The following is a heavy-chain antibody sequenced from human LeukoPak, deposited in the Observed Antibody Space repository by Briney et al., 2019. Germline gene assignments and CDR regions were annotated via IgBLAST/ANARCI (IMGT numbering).Heavy chain of an antibody. CDR3: AGLKGGY. CDR1: GYTFTSYY. V-gene: IGHV1-18*04. Sequence: GASVKVSCKASGYTFTSYYMHWVRQAPGQGLEWVGWISTYSGKTNYAQKVQGRVAMTTDTSTSTAYMKLRSLRSDDTAVYYCAGLKGGYWGQGTLVTVSS. CDR2: ISTYSGKT. J-gene: IGHJ4*02.